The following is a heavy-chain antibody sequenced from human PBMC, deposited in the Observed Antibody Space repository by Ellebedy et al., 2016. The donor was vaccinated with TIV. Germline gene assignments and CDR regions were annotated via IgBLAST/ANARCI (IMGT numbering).Heavy chain of an antibody. V-gene: IGHV4-39*07. CDR2: IYYSGST. J-gene: IGHJ3*02. D-gene: IGHD2-15*01. Sequence: SETLSLXXTVSGGSISSSSYYWGWIRQPPGKGLEWIGSIYYSGSTYYNPSLKSRVTISVDTSKNQFSLKLSSVTAADTAVYYCARVIPPGSRYSGVIVFDAFDIWGQGTMVTVSS. CDR3: ARVIPPGSRYSGVIVFDAFDI. CDR1: GGSISSSSYY.